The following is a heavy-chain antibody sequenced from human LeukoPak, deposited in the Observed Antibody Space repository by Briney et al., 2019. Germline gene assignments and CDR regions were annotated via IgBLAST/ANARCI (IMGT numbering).Heavy chain of an antibody. CDR3: ARRLLGYYDSSGYPYYDAFDI. Sequence: GEPLKISCKGSGYSFTSYWIGWVRQMPGKGLEWMGIIYPGDSDTRYSPSFQGQVTISADKSISTAYLQWSSLEASDTAMYYCARRLLGYYDSSGYPYYDAFDIWGQGTMVTVSS. CDR1: GYSFTSYW. V-gene: IGHV5-51*01. J-gene: IGHJ3*02. D-gene: IGHD3-22*01. CDR2: IYPGDSDT.